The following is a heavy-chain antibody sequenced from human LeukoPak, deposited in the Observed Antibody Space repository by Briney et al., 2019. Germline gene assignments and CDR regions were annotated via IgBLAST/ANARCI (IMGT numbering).Heavy chain of an antibody. J-gene: IGHJ4*02. V-gene: IGHV3-21*01. D-gene: IGHD7-27*01. CDR3: ATLTGGHYFDY. CDR2: ISSSSDYI. Sequence: GGSLRLSCAASGFTFDDYAMNWVRQAPGKGLEWVSSISSSSDYIYYADSVKGRFTISRDNAKNSLYLQMNSLRAEDTAVYYCATLTGGHYFDYWGQGTLVTVSS. CDR1: GFTFDDYA.